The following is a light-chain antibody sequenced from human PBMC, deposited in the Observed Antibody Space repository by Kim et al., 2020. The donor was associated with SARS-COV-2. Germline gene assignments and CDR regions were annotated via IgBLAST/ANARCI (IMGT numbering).Light chain of an antibody. J-gene: IGKJ2*01. CDR2: EAS. V-gene: IGKV3-15*01. CDR1: ESVDKK. CDR3: QQYNNWPQT. Sequence: SVSPGERDTLSGRARESVDKKLAWDQQKPGQAPRLVSYEASTRGTGIPGTISGSGSGTEFTLSISRVQSEEFAGYYCQQYNNWPQTFRQGTKLEIK.